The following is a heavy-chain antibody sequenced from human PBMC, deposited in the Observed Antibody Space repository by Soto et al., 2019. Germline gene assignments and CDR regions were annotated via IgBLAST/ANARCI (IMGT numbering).Heavy chain of an antibody. Sequence: EVQLLESGGGLVQPGGSLRLSCAASGFAFSSYAMSWVRQAPGKGLEWVSAISGSGGSTYYADSVKGRFTISRDNSKNTLYLQMNSLRAEDTAVYYCAKDLERYFDWFFPSYYYYGMDVWGQGTTVTVSS. J-gene: IGHJ6*02. D-gene: IGHD3-9*01. CDR2: ISGSGGST. CDR3: AKDLERYFDWFFPSYYYYGMDV. V-gene: IGHV3-23*01. CDR1: GFAFSSYA.